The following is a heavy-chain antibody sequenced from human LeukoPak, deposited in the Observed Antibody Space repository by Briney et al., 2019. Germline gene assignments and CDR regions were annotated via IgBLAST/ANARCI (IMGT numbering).Heavy chain of an antibody. Sequence: SETLSLTCTVSGGAISSYYWSWIRQPPGKGLEWIGYIYYSGSTNYNPSLKSRFTISVDTSKNQFSLKLSSVTAADTAVYYCARADSKLFGGFYYWGQGTLVTVSS. V-gene: IGHV4-59*01. D-gene: IGHD3-10*02. CDR1: GGAISSYY. J-gene: IGHJ4*02. CDR2: IYYSGST. CDR3: ARADSKLFGGFYY.